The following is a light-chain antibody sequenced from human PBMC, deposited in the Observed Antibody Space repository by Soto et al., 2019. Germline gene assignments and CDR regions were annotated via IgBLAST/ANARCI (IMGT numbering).Light chain of an antibody. CDR3: SSYTSTTSLV. CDR2: EVS. J-gene: IGLJ3*02. CDR1: SSDVGGYNY. Sequence: QSALTQPASVSGSPGQSITISCNGTSSDVGGYNYVSWYQQHPGKAPKLMIFEVSNRPSGVSDRFSGSKSGDTASLTISGLQADDEANYYCSSYTSTTSLVFGGGTKVTVL. V-gene: IGLV2-14*01.